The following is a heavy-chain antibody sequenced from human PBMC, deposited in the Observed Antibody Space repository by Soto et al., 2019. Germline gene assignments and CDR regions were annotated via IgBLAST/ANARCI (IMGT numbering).Heavy chain of an antibody. CDR1: GGTFSSYA. V-gene: IGHV1-69*01. CDR2: IIPIFGTA. J-gene: IGHJ3*02. Sequence: QVQLVQSGAEVKKPGSSVKVSCKASGGTFSSYAISWVRQAPGQGLEWMGGIIPIFGTANYAQKFQGRVTITADESTRTAYMELSSLRSEDTAVYYCARGSLYCTNGVCWAFDIWGQGTMVTVSS. CDR3: ARGSLYCTNGVCWAFDI. D-gene: IGHD2-8*01.